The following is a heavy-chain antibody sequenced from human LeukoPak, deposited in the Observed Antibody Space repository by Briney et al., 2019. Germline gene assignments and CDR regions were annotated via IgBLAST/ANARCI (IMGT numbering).Heavy chain of an antibody. CDR1: GFTFSSYG. CDR2: ISYDGSNK. J-gene: IGHJ4*02. CDR3: AKDGGQWLLDY. D-gene: IGHD5-24*01. Sequence: PGRSLRLSCAASGFTFSSYGMHWVRQAPGTGLEWVAVISYDGSNKYYADSVKGRFTISRDNSKNTLYLQMNSLRAEDTAVYYCAKDGGQWLLDYWGQGTLVTVSS. V-gene: IGHV3-30*18.